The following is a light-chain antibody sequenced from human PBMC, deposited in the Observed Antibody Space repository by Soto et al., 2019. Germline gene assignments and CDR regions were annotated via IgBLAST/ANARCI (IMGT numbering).Light chain of an antibody. CDR1: QSVSNNY. Sequence: EIVLTQSPGTLSLSPGERATLSCRASQSVSNNYLGWYQQKPGQAPRLLVYGASRRATGIPDRFSGSGSGTDFTLTISGLEAEDFAVYYCQQYGKSPPLTFGQGTKVEIK. J-gene: IGKJ1*01. CDR2: GAS. V-gene: IGKV3-20*01. CDR3: QQYGKSPPLT.